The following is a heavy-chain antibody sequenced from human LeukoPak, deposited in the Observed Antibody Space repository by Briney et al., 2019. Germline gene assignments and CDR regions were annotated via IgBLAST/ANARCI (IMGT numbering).Heavy chain of an antibody. CDR1: GGSFSGYY. Sequence: SETLSLTCAVYGGSFSGYYWSWIRQPPGKGLEWIGEINHSGSTNYNPSLKSRVTISVDTSKNQFSLKLSSVTAADTAVYYCARRCSGGSCYRGGINYYYMDVWGKGTTVTISS. V-gene: IGHV4-34*01. CDR3: ARRCSGGSCYRGGINYYYMDV. J-gene: IGHJ6*03. D-gene: IGHD2-15*01. CDR2: INHSGST.